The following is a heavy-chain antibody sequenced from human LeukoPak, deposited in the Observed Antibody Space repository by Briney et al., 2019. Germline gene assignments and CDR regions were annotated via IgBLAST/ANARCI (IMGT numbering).Heavy chain of an antibody. V-gene: IGHV6-1*01. CDR1: GYTFSTISAA. Sequence: SQTLSLTCALSGYTFSTISAAWHWVRHSPSRGLEWLGRTYYRSEWYNDYAVSVKSRIIINPDTSKNQFSLQLNSVTPEDTAVYYCVRGAQLVGYYYMYVWGKGTTVTVSS. D-gene: IGHD6-13*01. CDR3: VRGAQLVGYYYMYV. J-gene: IGHJ6*03. CDR2: TYYRSEWYN.